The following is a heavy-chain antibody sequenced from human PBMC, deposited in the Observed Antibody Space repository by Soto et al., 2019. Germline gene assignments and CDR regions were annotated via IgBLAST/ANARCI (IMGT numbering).Heavy chain of an antibody. CDR3: ARDPALDY. J-gene: IGHJ4*02. V-gene: IGHV4-59*01. Sequence: QVQLQESGPGLVKPSETLSLTCTVSGGSISSYYWSWIRQPPGKGLEWIGYIYYSGSTNYNPSLXSXVXTSVDTSKNQFSLKLSSVTAADTAVYSCARDPALDYWGQGTLVTVSS. CDR2: IYYSGST. CDR1: GGSISSYY.